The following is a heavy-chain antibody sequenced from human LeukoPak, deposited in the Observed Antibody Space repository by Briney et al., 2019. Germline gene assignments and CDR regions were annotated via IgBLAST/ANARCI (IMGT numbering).Heavy chain of an antibody. D-gene: IGHD2-21*01. CDR2: IYYSGST. V-gene: IGHV4-59*01. CDR1: GGSISSYY. CDR3: ATRGDRYYYGMDV. J-gene: IGHJ6*02. Sequence: KPSETLSLTCTVSGGSISSYYWSWVRQPPGKGLEWIGYIYYSGSTNYNPSLKSRVTISVDTSKNQFSLKLSSVTAADTAVYYCATRGDRYYYGMDVWGQGTTVTVSS.